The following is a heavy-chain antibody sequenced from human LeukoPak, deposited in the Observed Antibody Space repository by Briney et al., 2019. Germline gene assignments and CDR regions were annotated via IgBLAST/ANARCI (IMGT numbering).Heavy chain of an antibody. CDR1: GFNFSSYA. CDR2: IRYDASTK. CDR3: AKGGRDGLYYFDY. D-gene: IGHD5-24*01. V-gene: IGHV3-30*02. Sequence: GGSLRLSCAASGFNFSSYAMHWVRQARGKGLEWVALIRYDASTKFYADSVKGRFTISRDNSKNTLNLQMNSLRAEDTAVYYCAKGGRDGLYYFDYWGQETLVTVSS. J-gene: IGHJ4*02.